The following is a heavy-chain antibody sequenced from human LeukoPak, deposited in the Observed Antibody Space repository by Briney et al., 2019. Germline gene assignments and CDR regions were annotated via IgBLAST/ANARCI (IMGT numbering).Heavy chain of an antibody. J-gene: IGHJ5*02. CDR2: IYYSGST. D-gene: IGHD3-3*01. V-gene: IGHV4-30-4*01. CDR1: GGSISSGDYY. Sequence: RTSETLSLTCTVSGGSISSGDYYWSWIRQPPGKGLEWIGYIYYSGSTYYNPSLKSRVTISVDTSKNQFSLRLSSVTAADTAVYYCAREVRIEVFIIGGWFDPWGQGTLVTVSS. CDR3: AREVRIEVFIIGGWFDP.